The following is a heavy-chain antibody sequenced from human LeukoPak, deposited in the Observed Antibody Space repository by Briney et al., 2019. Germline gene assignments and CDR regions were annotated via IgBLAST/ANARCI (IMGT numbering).Heavy chain of an antibody. CDR3: ARGQYCSSTSCTYGDY. CDR2: ISPNSGGT. V-gene: IGHV1-2*02. D-gene: IGHD2-2*01. CDR1: GYTFTDYY. J-gene: IGHJ4*02. Sequence: ASVKVSCKASGYTFTDYYMHWVRQAPGKGLEWMGWISPNSGGTNYAQKFQGRVTMTRDTSISTAYMELSRLRSDDTAVYYCARGQYCSSTSCTYGDYWGQGTLVTVSS.